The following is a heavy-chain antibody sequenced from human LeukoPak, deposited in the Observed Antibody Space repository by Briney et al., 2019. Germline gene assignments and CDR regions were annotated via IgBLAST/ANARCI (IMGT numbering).Heavy chain of an antibody. CDR3: AREGGPRHAFDI. Sequence: GGSLRLSCAASGFIFSNYWMTWVRQAPGKGLEWVGNIKQGGSEQYYGDSVKGRFTISRDNAKNSLYLQMNTLRGEDTAVYYCAREGGPRHAFDIWGQGTMVTVSS. CDR2: IKQGGSEQ. D-gene: IGHD3-16*01. V-gene: IGHV3-7*01. J-gene: IGHJ3*02. CDR1: GFIFSNYW.